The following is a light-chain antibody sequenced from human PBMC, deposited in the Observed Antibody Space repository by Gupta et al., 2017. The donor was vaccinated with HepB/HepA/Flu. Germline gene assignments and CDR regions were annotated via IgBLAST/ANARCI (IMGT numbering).Light chain of an antibody. Sequence: PGERATLSCRASQSVGNFLAWYQQKPGQAPRLLIYDASDRAAGIPARFSGSGSGTDFTLTISSLEPEEFAIYYCQQRSRWLTFGGGTKVEIK. CDR2: DAS. V-gene: IGKV3-11*01. J-gene: IGKJ4*01. CDR1: QSVGNF. CDR3: QQRSRWLT.